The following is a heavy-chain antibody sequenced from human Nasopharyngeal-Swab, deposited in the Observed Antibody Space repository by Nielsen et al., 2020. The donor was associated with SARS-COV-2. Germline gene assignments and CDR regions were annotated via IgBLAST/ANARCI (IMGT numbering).Heavy chain of an antibody. CDR2: IKSKIDGGTT. V-gene: IGHV3-15*01. CDR3: TTLDTVVVPAATRGWFDP. J-gene: IGHJ5*02. D-gene: IGHD2-2*01. CDR1: GFTFSNAW. Sequence: GESLKISCAASGFTFSNAWMSWVRQAPGKGLEWVGRIKSKIDGGTTDYAAPVKGRFTISRDDSKNTLYLQMNSLKTEDTAVYYCTTLDTVVVPAATRGWFDPWGQGTLVTVSS.